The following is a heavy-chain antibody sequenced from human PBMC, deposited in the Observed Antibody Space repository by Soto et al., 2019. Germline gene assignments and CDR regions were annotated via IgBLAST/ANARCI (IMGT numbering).Heavy chain of an antibody. V-gene: IGHV4-39*01. Sequence: SETLSLTCTVSGVSISSSDYYWGWIRQPPGKGLEWTGNIYYSGSTYYNPSLKSRVTISVDTSENQFSLKLSSVTAADTAVYYWARPENWDSVWLEPWGQGTRVTVSS. CDR1: GVSISSSDYY. D-gene: IGHD1-7*01. J-gene: IGHJ5*02. CDR2: IYYSGST. CDR3: ARPENWDSVWLEP.